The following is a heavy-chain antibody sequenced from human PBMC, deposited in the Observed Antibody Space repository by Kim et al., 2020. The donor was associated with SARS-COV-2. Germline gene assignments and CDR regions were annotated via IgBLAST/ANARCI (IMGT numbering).Heavy chain of an antibody. J-gene: IGHJ4*02. CDR1: GGSFSGYY. CDR2: INHSGST. D-gene: IGHD6-19*01. CDR3: ARGAIAVGERLDY. V-gene: IGHV4-34*01. Sequence: SETLSLTCAVYGGSFSGYYWSWIRQPPGKGLEWIGEINHSGSTNYNPSLKSRVTISVDTSKNQFSLKLSSVTAADTAVYYCARGAIAVGERLDYWGQGTLVTVSS.